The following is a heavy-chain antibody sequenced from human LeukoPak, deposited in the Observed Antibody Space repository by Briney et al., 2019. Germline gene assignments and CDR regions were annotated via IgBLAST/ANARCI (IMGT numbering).Heavy chain of an antibody. CDR1: GYSVTELS. CDR3: ARGMVDCTNGVCYTNYYGMDV. CDR2: IIPILGIA. J-gene: IGHJ6*02. V-gene: IGHV1-69*04. D-gene: IGHD2-8*01. Sequence: GASVKVSCKVSGYSVTELSMHWVRQAPGQGLEWMGRIIPILGIANYAQKFQGRVTITADKSTSTAYMELSSLRSEDTAVYYCARGMVDCTNGVCYTNYYGMDVWGQGTTVTVSS.